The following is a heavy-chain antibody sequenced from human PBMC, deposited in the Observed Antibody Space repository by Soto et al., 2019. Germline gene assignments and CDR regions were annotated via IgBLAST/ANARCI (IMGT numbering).Heavy chain of an antibody. V-gene: IGHV3-9*01. CDR3: VKGLNYNFDNIGFHG. Sequence: GGSLRLSCAASGFAFDDYAMHWVRQLPGKGLEWVSGISWNSGSAAYMDSVKGRFLISRDNAKKSLFLQMRSLRPEDTALYYCVKGLNYNFDNIGFHGWGQGTLVTVSS. CDR2: ISWNSGSA. D-gene: IGHD3-22*01. CDR1: GFAFDDYA. J-gene: IGHJ4*02.